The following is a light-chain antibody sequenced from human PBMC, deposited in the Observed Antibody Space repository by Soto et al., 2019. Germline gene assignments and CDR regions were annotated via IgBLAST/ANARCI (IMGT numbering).Light chain of an antibody. CDR1: QSVGGSS. J-gene: IGKJ1*01. V-gene: IGKV3-20*01. CDR2: DTS. Sequence: ETGLTQSPGTLSLSPGERATVSCRASQSVGGSSLAWYQQRPGQAPRLLIYDTSKRATGIPDRFSGSGSGTDFTLTISRLEPEDFAVYYCQQYQNSPRSFGQGTKVEIK. CDR3: QQYQNSPRS.